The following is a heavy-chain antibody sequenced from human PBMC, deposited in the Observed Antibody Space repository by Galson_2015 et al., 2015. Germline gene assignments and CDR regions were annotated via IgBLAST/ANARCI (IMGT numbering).Heavy chain of an antibody. V-gene: IGHV3-30-3*01. CDR1: GFTFSSHA. Sequence: SLRLSCAASGFTFSSHAMHWVRQAPGKGLEWVAVISFDETNKYYADSVRGRFTISRDNSENTLYLQMNSLRPEDTAVYYCARDAGYHYFLGDYWGQGTLVIVSS. J-gene: IGHJ4*02. CDR3: ARDAGYHYFLGDY. CDR2: ISFDETNK. D-gene: IGHD5-12*01.